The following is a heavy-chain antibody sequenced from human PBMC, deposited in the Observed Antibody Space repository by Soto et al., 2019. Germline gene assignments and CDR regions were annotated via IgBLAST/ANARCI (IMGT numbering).Heavy chain of an antibody. CDR1: GGSISSDNYY. Sequence: SETLSLTCTVSGGSISSDNYYWSWIRQPPGKGLEWIGYIYYSGTTYYNPSLKSRVIISVDTSKNQFSLKLSSVTAADTAVYYWARYGDYIGYYFDYWGQGSLVAVSS. D-gene: IGHD4-17*01. V-gene: IGHV4-30-4*01. CDR2: IYYSGTT. CDR3: ARYGDYIGYYFDY. J-gene: IGHJ4*02.